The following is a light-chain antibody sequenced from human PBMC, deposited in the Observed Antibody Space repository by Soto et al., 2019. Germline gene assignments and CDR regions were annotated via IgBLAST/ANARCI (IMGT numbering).Light chain of an antibody. CDR1: SSDIGAYNY. CDR3: SSYRSSTTPVV. J-gene: IGLJ2*01. CDR2: DVS. V-gene: IGLV2-14*03. Sequence: QSVLTQPASVSGSPGQSITISCTGSSSDIGAYNYVSWYQQHPGKAPKLMICDVSNRPSGVSGRFSGSKSGNTASLTISGLQAEDEADYYCSSYRSSTTPVVFGGGTKLTVL.